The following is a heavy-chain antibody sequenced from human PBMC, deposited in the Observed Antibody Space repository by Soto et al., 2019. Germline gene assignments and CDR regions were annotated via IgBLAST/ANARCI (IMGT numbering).Heavy chain of an antibody. V-gene: IGHV4-30-4*01. Sequence: QVQLQESGPGLVKPSQTLSLTCTVSGGSISSGDYYWSWIRQPPGKGLEWIGYIYYSGRTYYNPSLKSRVTISVDTSKNQFSLQLSSVTAADTAVYYCARESREGKYIRNLYYYYYMDVWGKGTTVTVSS. D-gene: IGHD1-7*01. CDR3: ARESREGKYIRNLYYYYYMDV. CDR1: GGSISSGDYY. CDR2: IYYSGRT. J-gene: IGHJ6*03.